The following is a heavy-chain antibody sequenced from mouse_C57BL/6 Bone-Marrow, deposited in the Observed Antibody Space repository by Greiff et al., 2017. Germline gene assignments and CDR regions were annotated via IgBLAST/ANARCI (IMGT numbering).Heavy chain of an antibody. CDR2: IDPEDGDT. CDR1: GFTFTDYY. J-gene: IGHJ2*01. Sequence: VQLKESGAELVKPGASVKLSCTASGFTFTDYYMHWVKQRPEQGLEWIGRIDPEDGDTNYAPKFQGKATITADTSSNTAYLQLSSLTSEDSAVDYWASFDYWGQGTTLTVAS. V-gene: IGHV14-2*01. CDR3: ASFDY.